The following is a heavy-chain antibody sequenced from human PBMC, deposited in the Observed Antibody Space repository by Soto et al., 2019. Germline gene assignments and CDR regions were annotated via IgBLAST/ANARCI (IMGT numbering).Heavy chain of an antibody. CDR2: ISENGVNK. CDR1: GFTFTSFA. D-gene: IGHD2-8*01. V-gene: IGHV3-30*09. Sequence: GGSLRLSCSASGFTFTSFAIHWVRQAPGKGLEWVAVISENGVNKYTAESVRGRFVISRDNSKNTVELEMNSLRPEDTAIYFCARRLTKTVSALGYWGQGTLVTVSS. CDR3: ARRLTKTVSALGY. J-gene: IGHJ4*02.